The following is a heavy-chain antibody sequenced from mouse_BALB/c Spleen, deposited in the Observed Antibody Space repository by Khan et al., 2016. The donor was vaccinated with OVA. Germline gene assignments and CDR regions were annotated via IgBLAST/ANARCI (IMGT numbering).Heavy chain of an antibody. D-gene: IGHD3-3*01. CDR1: GYTFTNYG. CDR2: INSNTGEA. V-gene: IGHV9-3-1*01. CDR3: VRGGRSAMDY. Sequence: QIQLVQSGPELKKPGETVKISCKASGYTFTNYGMNWVKQAPGKGLKWMGWINSNTGEAAYADDFKGRFAFSLETSASTAYLQIKNLKNEDTATYCCVRGGRSAMDYWGQGTSVTVSS. J-gene: IGHJ4*01.